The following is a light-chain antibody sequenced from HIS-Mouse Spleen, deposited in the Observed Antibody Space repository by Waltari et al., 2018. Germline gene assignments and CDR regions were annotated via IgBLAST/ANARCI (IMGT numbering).Light chain of an antibody. V-gene: IGLV3-19*01. CDR3: NSRDSSGNHVV. J-gene: IGLJ2*01. CDR1: ILRSYY. Sequence: SSELTQDPAVSVALGQTVRITCTGDILRSYYASWYQQKPGQAPVLVIYGKNNRPSGIPDRFSGSSSGNTASLTITGAQAEDEADYYCNSRDSSGNHVVFGGGTKLTVL. CDR2: GKN.